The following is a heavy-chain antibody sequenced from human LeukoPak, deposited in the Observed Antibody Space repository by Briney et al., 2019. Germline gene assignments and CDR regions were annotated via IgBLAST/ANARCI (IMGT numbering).Heavy chain of an antibody. CDR2: ISGGGGST. CDR3: AKDKRGGPYGVDY. J-gene: IGHJ4*02. CDR1: GFAFSSHA. D-gene: IGHD2-8*01. V-gene: IGHV3-23*01. Sequence: PGGSLRLSCAASGFAFSSHAMSWVRQTPGKGLEWVSAISGGGGSTYYADSVKGRFTISRDNSKNTLYLQMNSLRAEDTAVYYCAKDKRGGPYGVDYWGQGTLVTVSS.